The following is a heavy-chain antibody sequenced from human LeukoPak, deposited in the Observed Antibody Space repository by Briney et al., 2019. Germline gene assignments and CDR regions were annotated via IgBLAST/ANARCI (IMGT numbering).Heavy chain of an antibody. V-gene: IGHV3-21*01. CDR2: ISSSSSYI. D-gene: IGHD3-10*01. Sequence: GGSLRLSCAASGFTFSSYSMSWVRQAPGKGLEWVSSISSSSSYIYYADSVKGRFAISRDNAKNSLYLQMNSLRAEDTAVYYCARLYGSGSLYYFDYWGQGTLVTVSS. J-gene: IGHJ4*02. CDR3: ARLYGSGSLYYFDY. CDR1: GFTFSSYS.